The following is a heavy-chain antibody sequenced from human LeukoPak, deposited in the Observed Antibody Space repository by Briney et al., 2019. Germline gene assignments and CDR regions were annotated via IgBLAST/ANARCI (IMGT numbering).Heavy chain of an antibody. Sequence: GGSLRLPCAASGFTFTGYPMHWVRQPPGKGLEWVAFIRYDGSNEYYADSVKGRFTISRDNSKNTLFLQMNSLRTEDTAMYYCAKDFYSGSSPWGQGTLVTVSS. V-gene: IGHV3-30*02. J-gene: IGHJ5*02. CDR2: IRYDGSNE. CDR3: AKDFYSGSSP. D-gene: IGHD1-26*01. CDR1: GFTFTGYP.